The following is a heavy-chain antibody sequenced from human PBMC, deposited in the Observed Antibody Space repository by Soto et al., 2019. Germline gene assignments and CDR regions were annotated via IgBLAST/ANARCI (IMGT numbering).Heavy chain of an antibody. J-gene: IGHJ4*02. CDR1: GFTFSDHY. CDR3: ARAQKTTVTTYFDY. D-gene: IGHD4-17*01. V-gene: IGHV3-72*01. CDR2: SRNKANSYTT. Sequence: PGGSLRLSCAASGFTFSDHYIDWARQAPGKGLEWVGRSRNKANSYTTEFAASVKGRFTFSRDDSKNSVYLQMNSLKTEDTAVYYCARAQKTTVTTYFDYWGQGALVTVSS.